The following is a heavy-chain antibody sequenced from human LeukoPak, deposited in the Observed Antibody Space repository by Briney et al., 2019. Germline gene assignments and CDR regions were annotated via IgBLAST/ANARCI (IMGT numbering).Heavy chain of an antibody. CDR2: FDPEDGET. J-gene: IGHJ3*02. D-gene: IGHD3-10*01. V-gene: IGHV1-24*01. CDR1: GYTLTELS. CDR3: APEPRITMVRGVERAFDI. Sequence: ASVKVSCKVSGYTLTELSMHWVRQAPGKGLEWMGGFDPEDGETIYAQKFQGRVTMTEDTSTDTAYMELSSLRSEDPAVYYCAPEPRITMVRGVERAFDIWGQGTMVTVSS.